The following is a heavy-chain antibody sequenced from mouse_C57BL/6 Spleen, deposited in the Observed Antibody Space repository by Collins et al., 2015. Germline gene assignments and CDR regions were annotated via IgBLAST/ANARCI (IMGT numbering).Heavy chain of an antibody. CDR1: GYSITSDYA. CDR2: ISYSGST. J-gene: IGHJ3*01. Sequence: GPGLVKPSQSLSLTCTVTGYSITSDYAWNWIRQFPGNKLEWMGYISYSGSTSYNPSLKSRISITRDTSKNQFFLQLNSVTTEDTATYYCARSRLRYLVAYWGQGTLVTVSA. D-gene: IGHD1-1*01. CDR3: ARSRLRYLVAY. V-gene: IGHV3-2*02.